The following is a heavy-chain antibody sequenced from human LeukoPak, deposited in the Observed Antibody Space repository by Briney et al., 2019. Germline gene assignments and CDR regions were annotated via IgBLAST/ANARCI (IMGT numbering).Heavy chain of an antibody. D-gene: IGHD3-22*01. J-gene: IGHJ4*02. CDR1: GYTFTSYG. CDR3: ARGREKVPLYYYDSSGYYYFDY. CDR2: ISAYNGNT. V-gene: IGHV1-18*01. Sequence: ASVTVSCKASGYTFTSYGISWVRQAPGQGLEWMGWISAYNGNTNYAQKLQGRVTMTTDTSTSTAYMELRSLRSDDTAVYYCARGREKVPLYYYDSSGYYYFDYWGQGTLVTVSS.